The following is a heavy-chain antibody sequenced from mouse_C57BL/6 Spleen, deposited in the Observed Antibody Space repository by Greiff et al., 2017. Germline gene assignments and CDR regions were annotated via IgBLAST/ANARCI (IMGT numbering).Heavy chain of an antibody. D-gene: IGHD1-1*01. V-gene: IGHV1-69*01. J-gene: IGHJ4*01. CDR1: GYTFTSYW. CDR2: IDPSDSYT. Sequence: VQLQQPGAELVMPGASVKLSCKASGYTFTSYWMHWVKQRPGQGLEWIGEIDPSDSYTNYNQKFKGKSTLTVDKSSSTAYLQLSSLTSEDSAVYYCARSLFITTVVANAMGYWGQGTSVTVSS. CDR3: ARSLFITTVVANAMGY.